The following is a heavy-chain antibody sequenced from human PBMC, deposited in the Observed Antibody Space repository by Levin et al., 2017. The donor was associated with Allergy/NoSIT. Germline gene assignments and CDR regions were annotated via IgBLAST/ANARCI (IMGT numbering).Heavy chain of an antibody. J-gene: IGHJ5*02. D-gene: IGHD3/OR15-3a*01. CDR3: ARGGTSSNYAPYNWFDR. V-gene: IGHV3-23*01. Sequence: GGSLRLSCSASGFIFSTYGMNWVRQAPGKGLEWVSGISGNGAGTYYADSLKGRFTISRDNSKNTFYLQMNSLRAEDTAFYYCARGGTSSNYAPYNWFDRWGQGTLVTVSS. CDR2: ISGNGAGT. CDR1: GFIFSTYG.